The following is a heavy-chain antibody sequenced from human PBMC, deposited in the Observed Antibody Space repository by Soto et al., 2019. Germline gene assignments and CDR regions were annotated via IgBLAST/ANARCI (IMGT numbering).Heavy chain of an antibody. CDR1: GFRFSTYS. J-gene: IGHJ4*02. CDR3: VRDDCTSTSCFKGFDY. Sequence: EVQLVESGGGLVKPGGSLRLSCAAAGFRFSTYSMNWVRQAPGKGLEWVSSIDSRSYMYFADSVRGRFTISRDNAKNSLHLQTNSLRAEDTAVYYCVRDDCTSTSCFKGFDYWGQGTLVTVSS. D-gene: IGHD2-2*01. CDR2: IDSRSYM. V-gene: IGHV3-21*01.